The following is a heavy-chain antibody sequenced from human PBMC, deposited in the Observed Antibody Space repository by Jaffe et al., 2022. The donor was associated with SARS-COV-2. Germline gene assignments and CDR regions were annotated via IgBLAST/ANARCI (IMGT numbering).Heavy chain of an antibody. Sequence: VQLVESGGGVVQPGRSLRLSCAASGFTFSDFAMHWVRQAPGKGLEWVAMISYDGSSKSFADSVKGRFTIARDNSKNTLHLQLNRLRTDDTAVYYCARDVYYYGSGNLHYWGQGTPVTVSS. CDR3: ARDVYYYGSGNLHY. CDR2: ISYDGSSK. J-gene: IGHJ4*02. D-gene: IGHD3-10*01. CDR1: GFTFSDFA. V-gene: IGHV3-30*04.